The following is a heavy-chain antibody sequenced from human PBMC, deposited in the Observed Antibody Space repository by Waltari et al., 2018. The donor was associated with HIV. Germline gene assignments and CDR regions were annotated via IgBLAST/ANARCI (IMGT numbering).Heavy chain of an antibody. CDR1: GFTVSTII. Sequence: EVQLVESGGGLIQPGGSLRLSCGSSGFTVSTIIIGCVGQAPGRGLEWVSIIHIDGHTYYGDSVKGRFTISRDNSKNTLHLQMYSLRAEDTAMYYCARHGVPVAGKWYFDYWGQGTLVTVSS. V-gene: IGHV3-53*01. CDR3: ARHGVPVAGKWYFDY. J-gene: IGHJ4*02. D-gene: IGHD6-19*01. CDR2: IHIDGHT.